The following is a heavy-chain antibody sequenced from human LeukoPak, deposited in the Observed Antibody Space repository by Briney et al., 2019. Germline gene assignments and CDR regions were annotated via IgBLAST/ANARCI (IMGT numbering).Heavy chain of an antibody. V-gene: IGHV3-11*01. J-gene: IGHJ4*02. Sequence: GGFLRLSCAASGFTFSDYYMSWIRQAPGKGLEWVSYISSSGSTIYYADSVKGRFTISRDNAKNSLYLQMNSLRAEDTAVYYCARAFWLSYGYSDYWGQGTLVTVSS. D-gene: IGHD5-18*01. CDR1: GFTFSDYY. CDR2: ISSSGSTI. CDR3: ARAFWLSYGYSDY.